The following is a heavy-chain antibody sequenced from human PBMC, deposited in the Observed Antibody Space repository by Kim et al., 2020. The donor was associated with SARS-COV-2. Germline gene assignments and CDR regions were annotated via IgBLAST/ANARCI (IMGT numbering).Heavy chain of an antibody. J-gene: IGHJ1*01. CDR3: VRQVSTAVTFYNFAE. Sequence: SETLSLTCSVSGGSVTNNYWGWLRQPPGKGLEWIASLFYSGSALYNPSPRARVSISITTSRKQISLKLDSVTAADTAIYYCVRQVSTAVTFYNFAEWGPGTRVSVSP. CDR1: GGSVTNNY. D-gene: IGHD1-20*01. CDR2: LFYSGSA. V-gene: IGHV4-59*02.